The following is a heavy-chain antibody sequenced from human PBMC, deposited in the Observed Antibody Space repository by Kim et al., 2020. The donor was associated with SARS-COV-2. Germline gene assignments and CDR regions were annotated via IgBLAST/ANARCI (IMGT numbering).Heavy chain of an antibody. CDR3: AKDRGGSYCY. D-gene: IGHD1-26*01. V-gene: IGHV3-23*01. CDR2: ISGSGGST. Sequence: GGSLRLSCAASGFTFSSYAMSWVRQAPGKGLEGVSAISGSGGSTYYADSVKGRFTNSRDNSKNTLYLQMNSLRAEDTSVYYCAKDRGGSYCYWGQGTLVTGSS. CDR1: GFTFSSYA. J-gene: IGHJ4*02.